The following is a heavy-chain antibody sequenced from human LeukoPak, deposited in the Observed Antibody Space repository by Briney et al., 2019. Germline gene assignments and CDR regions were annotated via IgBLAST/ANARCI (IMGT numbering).Heavy chain of an antibody. CDR1: GGSMSSYY. D-gene: IGHD6-6*01. Sequence: SETLSLTCTVSGGSMSSYYWSWIRQPPGKGLEWIGYIYYSGSTNYSPSLKSRITISVDTSKKQFSLKLSSVTAADTAVYYCARQISSASAVFDIWGQGTMVTVSS. CDR3: ARQISSASAVFDI. J-gene: IGHJ3*02. CDR2: IYYSGST. V-gene: IGHV4-59*08.